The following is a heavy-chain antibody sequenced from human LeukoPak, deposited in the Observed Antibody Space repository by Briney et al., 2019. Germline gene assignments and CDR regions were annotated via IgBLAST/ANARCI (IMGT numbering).Heavy chain of an antibody. CDR2: ISAYNGNT. CDR3: ATCAGYSSSWYLGY. J-gene: IGHJ4*02. CDR1: GYTFTSYG. V-gene: IGHV1-18*04. D-gene: IGHD6-13*01. Sequence: ASVKVSCKASGYTFTSYGISWVRQAPGQGLEWMGWISAYNGNTNYAQKLQGRVTMTTDTSTSTAYMELRSLRSDDTAVYYCATCAGYSSSWYLGYWGQGTLVTVSS.